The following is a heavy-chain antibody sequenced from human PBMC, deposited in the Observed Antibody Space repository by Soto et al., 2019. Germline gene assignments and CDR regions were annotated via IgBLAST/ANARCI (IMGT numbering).Heavy chain of an antibody. CDR1: GGSVCSGSYY. D-gene: IGHD6-13*01. CDR3: ARAFGSSWFANNWFDP. CDR2: IYYSGST. J-gene: IGHJ5*02. V-gene: IGHV4-61*01. Sequence: SETLSLTCTVSGGSVCSGSYYWSWIRQPPGKGLEWIGYIYYSGSTNYNPSLKSRVTTSVDTSKNQFSLKLSSVTAADTAVYYCARAFGSSWFANNWFDPWGQGTLVTVSS.